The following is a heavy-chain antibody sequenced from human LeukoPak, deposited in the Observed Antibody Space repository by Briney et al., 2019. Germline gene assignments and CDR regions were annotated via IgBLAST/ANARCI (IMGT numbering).Heavy chain of an antibody. J-gene: IGHJ3*02. Sequence: SQTLSLTCTVSGGSISSGGYYWSWIRQPPGKGLEWIGYINYSGSTNYNPSLKSRVTISVDTSKNQFSLKLTSVTAADTAVYYCARALSSIANAFDIWGQGTMVTVSS. D-gene: IGHD6-6*01. CDR3: ARALSSIANAFDI. CDR2: INYSGST. CDR1: GGSISSGGYY. V-gene: IGHV4-61*08.